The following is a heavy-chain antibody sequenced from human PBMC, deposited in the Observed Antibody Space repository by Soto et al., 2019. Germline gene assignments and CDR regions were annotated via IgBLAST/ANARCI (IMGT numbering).Heavy chain of an antibody. D-gene: IGHD3-22*01. CDR2: ISAYNGNT. J-gene: IGHJ5*02. Sequence: QVQLVQSGAEVKKPGASVKVSCKASGYTFTSYGISWVRQAPGQGLEWMGWISAYNGNTNYAQKLQGRVTMTTDTSTSTAYMELRSLRSDDTAVYYCARPNFYYETRGYNDPKGTWFGPWGQGSLVTVSS. CDR3: ARPNFYYETRGYNDPKGTWFGP. CDR1: GYTFTSYG. V-gene: IGHV1-18*04.